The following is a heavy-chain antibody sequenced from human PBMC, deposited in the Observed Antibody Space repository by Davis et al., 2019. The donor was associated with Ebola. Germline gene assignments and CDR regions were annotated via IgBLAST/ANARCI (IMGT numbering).Heavy chain of an antibody. D-gene: IGHD3-3*01. CDR3: ARDTAISY. J-gene: IGHJ4*02. V-gene: IGHV3-30*03. Sequence: GESLKISCAASGFNFYGYGMYWVRQAPGKGLEWVAVISYDGSNKYYADSVKGRFTISRDNSKNTLYLQMNSLRAEDTAVYYCARDTAISYWGQGTLVTVSS. CDR2: ISYDGSNK. CDR1: GFNFYGYG.